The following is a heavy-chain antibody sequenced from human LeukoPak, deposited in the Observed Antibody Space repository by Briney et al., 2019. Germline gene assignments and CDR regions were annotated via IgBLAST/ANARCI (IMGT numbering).Heavy chain of an antibody. Sequence: SETLSLTCALYGGSFSGYYWRWLRQPPGKGLEWIGEINHSGRTNYNPSLKSRVTTSVDTSKNQFSLKLSSVTAADTAVYYCARINYYDGDDYWGQGTLVTVSS. J-gene: IGHJ4*02. V-gene: IGHV4-34*01. CDR2: INHSGRT. CDR3: ARINYYDGDDY. CDR1: GGSFSGYY. D-gene: IGHD3-16*01.